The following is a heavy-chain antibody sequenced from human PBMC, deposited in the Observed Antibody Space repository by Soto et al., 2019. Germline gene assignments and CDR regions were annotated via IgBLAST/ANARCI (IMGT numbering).Heavy chain of an antibody. J-gene: IGHJ6*02. Sequence: GRSLRLSCASSEFTFISYWMSWVRQAPGKGLEWVANIKQDGSEKYYVDSVKGRFTISRDNAKNSLYLQMNSLRAEDTAVYYCARSPSVLRFLEWLSNYYYYYGMDVWGQGTTVTVSS. CDR1: EFTFISYW. CDR2: IKQDGSEK. V-gene: IGHV3-7*03. CDR3: ARSPSVLRFLEWLSNYYYYYGMDV. D-gene: IGHD3-3*01.